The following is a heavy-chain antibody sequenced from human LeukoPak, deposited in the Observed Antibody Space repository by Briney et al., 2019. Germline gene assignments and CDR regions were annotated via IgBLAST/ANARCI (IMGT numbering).Heavy chain of an antibody. D-gene: IGHD6-6*01. J-gene: IGHJ5*02. Sequence: PGGSLRLSCAASGFTFSSYSMNWVRQAPGKGLEWVSYISTGSSTIYYADSVKGRFTISRDNAKNSLYLQMNSLRDEDTAVYYCARAWAARAWFDPWGQGTLVTVSS. CDR3: ARAWAARAWFDP. CDR1: GFTFSSYS. CDR2: ISTGSSTI. V-gene: IGHV3-48*02.